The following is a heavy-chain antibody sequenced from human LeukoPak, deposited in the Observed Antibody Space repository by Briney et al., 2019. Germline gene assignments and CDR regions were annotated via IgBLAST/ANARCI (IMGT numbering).Heavy chain of an antibody. CDR2: IYYSGST. D-gene: IGHD3-10*01. CDR1: GGSISSSSYY. V-gene: IGHV4-39*01. Sequence: SETLSLTCTVSGGSISSSSYYWGWIRQPPGKGLEWIGSIYYSGSTYYNPSLKSRVTISVDTSKNQSSLKLSSVTAADTAVYYCATSMVRGVFDYWGQGTLVTVSS. J-gene: IGHJ4*02. CDR3: ATSMVRGVFDY.